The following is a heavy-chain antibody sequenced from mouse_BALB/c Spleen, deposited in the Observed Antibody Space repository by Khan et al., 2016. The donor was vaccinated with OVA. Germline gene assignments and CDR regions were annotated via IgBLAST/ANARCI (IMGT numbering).Heavy chain of an antibody. Sequence: VQLQQSGAELAKPGASVKMSCKASGYTFTSYWMHWVKQRPGQGLEWIGYINPSTGYIEYNQKFKDKATLTADKSSSTAYMQLSSLTSEDSAVYYCANHGSSSAWFTYWGQGTLVTVSA. V-gene: IGHV1-7*01. CDR3: ANHGSSSAWFTY. D-gene: IGHD1-1*01. CDR2: INPSTGYI. CDR1: GYTFTSYW. J-gene: IGHJ3*01.